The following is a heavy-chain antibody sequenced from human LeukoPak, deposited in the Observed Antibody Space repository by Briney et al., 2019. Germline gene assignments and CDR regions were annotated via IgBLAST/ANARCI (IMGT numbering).Heavy chain of an antibody. D-gene: IGHD2-2*01. CDR2: IKQDGSEK. CDR1: GFTFSSYW. V-gene: IGHV3-7*01. J-gene: IGHJ6*02. CDR3: ARVGGVVVPAAYYYYYYGMDV. Sequence: PGGSLRLSCAASGFTFSSYWMSWVRQAPGKGLEWVANIKQDGSEKYYVDSVKGRFTISRDNAKNSLYLQMNSLRAEDTAVHYCARVGGVVVPAAYYYYYYGMDVWGQGTTVTVSS.